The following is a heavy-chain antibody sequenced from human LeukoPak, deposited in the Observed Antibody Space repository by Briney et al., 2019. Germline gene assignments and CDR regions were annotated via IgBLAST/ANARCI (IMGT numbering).Heavy chain of an antibody. CDR2: VSDSGSST. V-gene: IGHV3-23*01. J-gene: IGHJ4*02. Sequence: GGSLRLSCAASGFTFSRYAMSWVRQAPGKGLEWVSTVSDSGSSTYYADSVKGRVTISRDNAENSLYLQLTSLRAEDTAVYYCARPLTSGSYSFDYWGQGTLVTVSS. D-gene: IGHD1-26*01. CDR1: GFTFSRYA. CDR3: ARPLTSGSYSFDY.